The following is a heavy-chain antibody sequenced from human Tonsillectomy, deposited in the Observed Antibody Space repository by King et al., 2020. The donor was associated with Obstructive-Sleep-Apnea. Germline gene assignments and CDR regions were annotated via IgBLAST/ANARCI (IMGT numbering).Heavy chain of an antibody. D-gene: IGHD3-10*01. J-gene: IGHJ3*02. Sequence: QLVQSGAEVKKPGASVTVSCKASGYNFNGYYMQWVRQAPGHGLEWMGWINPSSGDTHYAQIFQGRVTMTRDTSISTAYMELSRLTSDDTAVYYCAREIGEATAFDIWGQGTMVTVSS. CDR3: AREIGEATAFDI. CDR1: GYNFNGYY. CDR2: INPSSGDT. V-gene: IGHV1-2*02.